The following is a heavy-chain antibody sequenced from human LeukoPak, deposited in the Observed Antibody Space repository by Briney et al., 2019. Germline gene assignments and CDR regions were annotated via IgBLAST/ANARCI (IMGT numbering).Heavy chain of an antibody. J-gene: IGHJ1*01. D-gene: IGHD2-21*02. V-gene: IGHV3-33*01. CDR3: ARTDETAPAEDFQH. Sequence: GGSLRLSCAASGFTFSTYGMHWVRQAPGKGPEWVAVIRYDGSNKNYGDSVKGRFTISRDNSKNTLYLQMKSLRAEDTAVYYCARTDETAPAEDFQHWGQGTLVTVSS. CDR1: GFTFSTYG. CDR2: IRYDGSNK.